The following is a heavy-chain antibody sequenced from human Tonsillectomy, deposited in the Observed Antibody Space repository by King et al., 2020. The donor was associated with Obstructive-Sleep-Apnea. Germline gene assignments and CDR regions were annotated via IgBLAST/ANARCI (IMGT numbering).Heavy chain of an antibody. Sequence: VQLVESGGGLVKPGGSLRLSCAASGFTFSNAWMSWVRQAPGKGLEWVGRIKSKNNGGKTDYAAPVKGRFTISRDDSKNRLYLQMNSLKIEDTAIYYCSTEDDWGQGTLVTVSS. CDR3: STEDD. V-gene: IGHV3-15*01. CDR1: GFTFSNAW. CDR2: IKSKNNGGKT. J-gene: IGHJ4*02.